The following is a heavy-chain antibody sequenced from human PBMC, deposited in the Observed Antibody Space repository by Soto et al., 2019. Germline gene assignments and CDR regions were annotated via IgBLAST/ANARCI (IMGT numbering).Heavy chain of an antibody. CDR3: ARAHYDYGDYDLGY. J-gene: IGHJ4*02. D-gene: IGHD4-17*01. V-gene: IGHV3-30-3*01. Sequence: GGSLRLSCAASGFTFSSYAIHWVRQAPGKGLEWVAVISYDGSNKYYADSVKGRFTISRDNSKNTLYLQMNSLRAEDTAVYYCARAHYDYGDYDLGYWGQGTLVTVSS. CDR1: GFTFSSYA. CDR2: ISYDGSNK.